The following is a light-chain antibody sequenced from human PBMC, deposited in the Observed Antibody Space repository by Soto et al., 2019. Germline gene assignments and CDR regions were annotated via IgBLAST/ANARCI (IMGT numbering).Light chain of an antibody. CDR1: QSILYSSNNKNY. Sequence: DIVLTQSPDSLAVSLGERATINCKSSQSILYSSNNKNYLAWYQQKPGEPPKLLLYWASTRESGVPDRFSGSGSGTDFTLTISSLQAEDVAVYYCQQYYSPPRTVGQGTKVDIK. V-gene: IGKV4-1*01. CDR3: QQYYSPPRT. CDR2: WAS. J-gene: IGKJ1*01.